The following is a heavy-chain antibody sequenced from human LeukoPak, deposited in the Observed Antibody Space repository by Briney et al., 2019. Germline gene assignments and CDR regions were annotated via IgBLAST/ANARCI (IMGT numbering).Heavy chain of an antibody. D-gene: IGHD7-27*01. CDR2: ISSSGSII. V-gene: IGHV3-48*03. J-gene: IGHJ4*02. CDR3: ARTMWGFDY. Sequence: GGSLRLSCASSGFPFSDFEMNWVRQAPGKGLEGVSYISSSGSIIYYADSVKGRFTISRDNAKRSLFLQMKSLRVEDTAVYYCARTMWGFDYWGQGTLVTVSS. CDR1: GFPFSDFE.